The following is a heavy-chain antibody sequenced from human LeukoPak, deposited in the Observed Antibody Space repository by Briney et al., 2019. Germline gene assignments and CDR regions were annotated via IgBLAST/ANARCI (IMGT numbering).Heavy chain of an antibody. Sequence: QSGGSLRLSCAASGFTFSSYAMHWVRQAPGKGLEWVAVISYDGSNKYYADSVKGRFTISGDNSKNTLYLQMNSLRAEDTAVYYCARARVGALDYWGQGTLVTVSS. V-gene: IGHV3-30-3*01. CDR1: GFTFSSYA. CDR2: ISYDGSNK. CDR3: ARARVGALDY. D-gene: IGHD1-26*01. J-gene: IGHJ4*02.